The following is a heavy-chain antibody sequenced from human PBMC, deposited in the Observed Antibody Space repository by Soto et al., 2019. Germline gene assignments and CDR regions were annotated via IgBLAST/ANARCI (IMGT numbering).Heavy chain of an antibody. J-gene: IGHJ6*02. D-gene: IGHD4-17*01. Sequence: QVQLQESGPGLVKPSQTLSLTCTVSGGSISSGDYYWSWIRQPPGKGLEWIGYIYYSGSTYYNPSLKSRVTISVDTSKNQFSLKLSSVTAADTAVYYCARAPRGGYGDCDPYYYYYGMDVWGQGTTVTVSS. CDR3: ARAPRGGYGDCDPYYYYYGMDV. V-gene: IGHV4-30-4*01. CDR1: GGSISSGDYY. CDR2: IYYSGST.